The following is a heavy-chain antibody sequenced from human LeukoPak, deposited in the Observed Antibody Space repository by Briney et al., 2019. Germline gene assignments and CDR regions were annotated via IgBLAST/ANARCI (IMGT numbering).Heavy chain of an antibody. V-gene: IGHV4-38-2*01. CDR2: IYHSGST. J-gene: IGHJ4*02. Sequence: SETLSLTCAVSDYSISSGYYWGWIRQPPGKGLEWIGSIYHSGSTYYNPSLKSRVTISIDTSKNQFSLKLSSVTAADTAVYYCARQHGSGSPHGYFDYWGQGTLVTVSS. CDR1: DYSISSGYY. D-gene: IGHD3-10*01. CDR3: ARQHGSGSPHGYFDY.